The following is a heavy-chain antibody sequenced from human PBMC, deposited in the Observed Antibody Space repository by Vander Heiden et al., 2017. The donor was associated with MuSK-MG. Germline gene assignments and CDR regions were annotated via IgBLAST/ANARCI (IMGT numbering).Heavy chain of an antibody. CDR2: IYDSGST. D-gene: IGHD2-15*01. CDR1: GGSISSGDYY. CDR3: AREGPDCSGGSCYSVFDY. Sequence: QVQLQESGPGLVKPSQTLSLTCTVSGGSISSGDYYWSWIRQPPGKVLEWIGYIYDSGSTYYNPSLKSRVTISVDTSKNQFSLKLSSVTAADTAVYYCAREGPDCSGGSCYSVFDYWGQGTLVTVS. J-gene: IGHJ4*02. V-gene: IGHV4-30-4*01.